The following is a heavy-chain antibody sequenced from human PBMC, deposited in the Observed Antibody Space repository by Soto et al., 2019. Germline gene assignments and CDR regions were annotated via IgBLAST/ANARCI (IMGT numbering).Heavy chain of an antibody. D-gene: IGHD6-13*01. Sequence: QVQLVESGGGVVQPGRSLRLSCAASGFTFSSYAMHWVRQAPGKGLEWVAVISYDGSNNYYADSVKGRFTISRDNSKNTLYLQMNSLRAEDTAVYYCARVLAAAGSQNYGMDVWGQGTTVTVSS. V-gene: IGHV3-30-3*01. CDR3: ARVLAAAGSQNYGMDV. CDR1: GFTFSSYA. J-gene: IGHJ6*02. CDR2: ISYDGSNN.